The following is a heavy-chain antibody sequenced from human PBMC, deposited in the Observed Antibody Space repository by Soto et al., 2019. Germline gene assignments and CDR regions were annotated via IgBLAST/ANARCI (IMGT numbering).Heavy chain of an antibody. V-gene: IGHV1-18*01. CDR1: GYTFTSYG. Sequence: ASVKVSCKASGYTFTSYGISWVRQAPGQGLEWMGWISAYNGNTNYAQKLQGRVTMTTDTSTSTAYMELRSLRSDDTAVYYCARDGSDILTGPYTNPDYWGQGTLVTVSS. D-gene: IGHD3-9*01. CDR2: ISAYNGNT. CDR3: ARDGSDILTGPYTNPDY. J-gene: IGHJ4*02.